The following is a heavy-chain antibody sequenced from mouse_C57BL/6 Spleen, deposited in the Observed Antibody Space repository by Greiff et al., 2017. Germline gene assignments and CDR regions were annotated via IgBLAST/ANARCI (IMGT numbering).Heavy chain of an antibody. CDR1: GYTFTSYW. CDR3: ARSYGKRYAMDY. J-gene: IGHJ4*01. Sequence: VQLQQSGAELVKPGASVKLSCKASGYTFTSYWMHWVKQRPGQGLEWIGMIHPNSGSTNYNEKFKSKATLTVDKSSSTAYMQLSSLTSEDSAVYYCARSYGKRYAMDYWGQGTSVTVSS. V-gene: IGHV1-64*01. D-gene: IGHD2-1*01. CDR2: IHPNSGST.